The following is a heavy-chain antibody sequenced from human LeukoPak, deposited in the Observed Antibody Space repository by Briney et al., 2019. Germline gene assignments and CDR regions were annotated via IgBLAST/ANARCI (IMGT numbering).Heavy chain of an antibody. J-gene: IGHJ4*02. CDR2: ISSSSSTI. V-gene: IGHV3-48*01. CDR1: GFTFSNYE. Sequence: GGSLRLSCAASGFTFSNYEMNWVRQAPGKGLEWVSYISSSSSTIYYTDSVKGRFTISRDNAKKSLFLQMNSLRAEDTAVYYCARDRYYYDSSLGYWGQGTLVTVSS. D-gene: IGHD3-22*01. CDR3: ARDRYYYDSSLGY.